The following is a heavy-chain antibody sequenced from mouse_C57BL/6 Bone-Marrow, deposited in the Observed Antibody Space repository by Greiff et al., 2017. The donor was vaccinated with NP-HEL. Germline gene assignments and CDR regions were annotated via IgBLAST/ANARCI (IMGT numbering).Heavy chain of an antibody. CDR2: IWRGGST. D-gene: IGHD1-1*01. V-gene: IGHV2-5*01. J-gene: IGHJ4*01. Sequence: QVQLQQSGPGLVQPSQCLSITCTVSGFSLTSYGVHWVRQSPGKGLEWLGVIWRGGSTDYNAAFMSRLSITKDNSKSQVFFKMNSLQADDTAIYYCAKGKITTVVGAMDYWGQGTSVTVSS. CDR1: GFSLTSYG. CDR3: AKGKITTVVGAMDY.